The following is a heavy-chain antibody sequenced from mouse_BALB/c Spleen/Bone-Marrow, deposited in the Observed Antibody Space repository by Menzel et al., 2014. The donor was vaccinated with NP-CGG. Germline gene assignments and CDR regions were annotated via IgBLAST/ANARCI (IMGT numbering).Heavy chain of an antibody. CDR2: ISSGGSYT. J-gene: IGHJ4*01. CDR1: GFTFSSYT. Sequence: EVKLVESGGGLAMPGGSLKLSCAASGFTFSSYTMFWVRQTPEKRLEWVATISSGGSYTYYPDSVKGRFTISRDNAKNTLYLQMSSLKSEDTAMYYCTRDGKGNYDYAMDYWGQGTSVTVSS. D-gene: IGHD2-1*01. V-gene: IGHV5-6-4*01. CDR3: TRDGKGNYDYAMDY.